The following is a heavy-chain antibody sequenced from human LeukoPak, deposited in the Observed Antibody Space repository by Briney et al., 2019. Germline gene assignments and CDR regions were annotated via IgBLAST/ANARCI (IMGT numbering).Heavy chain of an antibody. CDR3: ARGYGDYVWDDY. D-gene: IGHD4-17*01. Sequence: GGSLRLSCAASGLTFSSYEMNWVRQAPGKGLEWVSYISSSGSTIYYADSVKGRFTISRDNAKNSLYLQMNSLRAEDTAVYYCARGYGDYVWDDYWGQGTLVTVSS. CDR2: ISSSGSTI. J-gene: IGHJ4*02. V-gene: IGHV3-48*03. CDR1: GLTFSSYE.